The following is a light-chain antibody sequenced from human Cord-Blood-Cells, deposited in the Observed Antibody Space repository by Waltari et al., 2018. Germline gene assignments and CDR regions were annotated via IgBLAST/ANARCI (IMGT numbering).Light chain of an antibody. CDR2: GAS. CDR3: QQYGSSPT. Sequence: ELVLTQSPGTLSFSPGERATLSCRPSQSVSSSYLAWYQQKPGQAPRLLIYGASSRATGIPDRFSGSGSGTDFTLTISRLEPEDFAVYYCQQYGSSPTFGQGTKVEIK. V-gene: IGKV3-20*01. J-gene: IGKJ1*01. CDR1: QSVSSSY.